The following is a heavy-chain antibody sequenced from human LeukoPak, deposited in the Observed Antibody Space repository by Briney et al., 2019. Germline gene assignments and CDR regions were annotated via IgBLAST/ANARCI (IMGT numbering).Heavy chain of an antibody. CDR2: INPSGTTT. CDR3: ARDNSVGDNAWWFDP. D-gene: IGHD1-26*01. Sequence: ASVKVSCKASGYTFTTHYMHWVRQAPGQGLEWMGLINPSGTTTNYAQKFRGRVTMTRDLSTSTDYMELSSLRSEDTAIYYCARDNSVGDNAWWFDPWGQGTLVTVSS. V-gene: IGHV1-46*01. CDR1: GYTFTTHY. J-gene: IGHJ5*02.